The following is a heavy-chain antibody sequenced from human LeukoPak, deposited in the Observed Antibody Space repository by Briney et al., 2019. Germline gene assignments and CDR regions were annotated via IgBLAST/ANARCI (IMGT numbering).Heavy chain of an antibody. CDR1: AFTFRSYA. V-gene: IGHV3-23*01. CDR2: ISGSGGST. CDR3: AKPKDNSLYCFDY. J-gene: IGHJ4*02. D-gene: IGHD1-20*01. Sequence: PGGSLRLSCAASAFTFRSYAMRWVRQAGGEGLEWVSAISGSGGSTYYADSVKGRCTISRDNSKNTLYLQMSSLRAEDTAVYYCAKPKDNSLYCFDYWGQGTLVTVSS.